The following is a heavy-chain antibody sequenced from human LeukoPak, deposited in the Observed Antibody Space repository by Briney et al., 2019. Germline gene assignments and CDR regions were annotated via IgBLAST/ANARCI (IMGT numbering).Heavy chain of an antibody. CDR3: ARDLSSIVVVPAAPSH. Sequence: QPGGSLRLSCEASGFTFSHYEMNWVRQAPGKGLEWVSYISSSGYTIYYADSVKGRFTISRDNAKNSLYLQMNSLRAEDTAVYYCARDLSSIVVVPAAPSHWGQGTLVTVSS. CDR2: ISSSGYTI. J-gene: IGHJ4*02. V-gene: IGHV3-48*03. D-gene: IGHD2-2*01. CDR1: GFTFSHYE.